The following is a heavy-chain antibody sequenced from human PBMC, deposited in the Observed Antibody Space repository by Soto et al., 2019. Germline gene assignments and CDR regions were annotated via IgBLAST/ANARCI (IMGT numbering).Heavy chain of an antibody. CDR2: IYPGDSDT. D-gene: IGHD3-3*01. CDR3: ARRSDFWSGYKAYGMDV. CDR1: GYSFTSYW. Sequence: GESLKISCKGSGYSFTSYWIGWVRQMLGKGLEWMGIIYPGDSDTRYSPSFQGQVTISADKSISTAYLQWSSLKASDTAMYYCARRSDFWSGYKAYGMDVWGQGTTVTVSS. V-gene: IGHV5-51*01. J-gene: IGHJ6*02.